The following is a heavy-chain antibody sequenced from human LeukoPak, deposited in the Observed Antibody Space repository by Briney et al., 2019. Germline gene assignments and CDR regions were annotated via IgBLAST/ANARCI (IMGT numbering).Heavy chain of an antibody. J-gene: IGHJ4*02. D-gene: IGHD1-7*01. CDR3: ARVKPKLELDN. V-gene: IGHV4-61*01. Sequence: PSETLSLTCTVSGGSVGSGSYYWRWIRQPPGKGLEWIGYIYYSGSTNYNPSLKSRVTISVDTSKNQFSLKLSSVTAADTAVYYCARVKPKLELDNWGQGTLVTVSS. CDR1: GGSVGSGSYY. CDR2: IYYSGST.